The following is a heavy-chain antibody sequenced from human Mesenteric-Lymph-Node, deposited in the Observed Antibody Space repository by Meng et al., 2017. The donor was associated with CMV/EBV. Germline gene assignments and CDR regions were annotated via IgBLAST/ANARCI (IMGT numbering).Heavy chain of an antibody. CDR3: AKDRVYYGSGRPAYMDV. D-gene: IGHD3-10*01. V-gene: IGHV3-21*01. J-gene: IGHJ6*02. CDR2: ISTSSTYI. CDR1: GFNFNPYT. Sequence: GESLKISCAASGFNFNPYTMNWVRQAPGTGLEWVSSISTSSTYIYYADSVKGRFTISRDNAKNSLYLQMNSLRDDDTGVYYCAKDRVYYGSGRPAYMDVWGQGTTVTVSS.